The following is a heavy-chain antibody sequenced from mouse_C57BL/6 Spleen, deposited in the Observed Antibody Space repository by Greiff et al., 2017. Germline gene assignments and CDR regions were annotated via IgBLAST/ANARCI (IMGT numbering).Heavy chain of an antibody. V-gene: IGHV1-52*01. D-gene: IGHD4-1*01. CDR2: IDPSDSET. CDR3: ARSRTGTWYFDV. CDR1: GYTFTSYW. Sequence: QVQLKQPGAELVRPGSSVKLSCKASGYTFTSYWMHWVKQRPIQGLEWIGNIDPSDSETHYNQKFKDKATLTVDKSSSTAYMQLSSLTSEDSAVYYCARSRTGTWYFDVWGTGTTVTVSS. J-gene: IGHJ1*03.